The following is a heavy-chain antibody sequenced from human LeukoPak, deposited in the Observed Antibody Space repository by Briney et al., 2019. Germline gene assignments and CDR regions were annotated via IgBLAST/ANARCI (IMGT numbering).Heavy chain of an antibody. J-gene: IGHJ4*02. CDR2: IIPIFGTA. CDR1: GGTFSSYA. CDR3: ARGVAAAGIDY. Sequence: ASVKVSCEASGGTFSSYAISWVRQAPGQGLEWMGGIIPIFGTANYAQKFQGRVTITADESTSTAYMELSSLRSEDTAVYYCARGVAAAGIDYWGQGTLVTVSS. D-gene: IGHD6-13*01. V-gene: IGHV1-69*13.